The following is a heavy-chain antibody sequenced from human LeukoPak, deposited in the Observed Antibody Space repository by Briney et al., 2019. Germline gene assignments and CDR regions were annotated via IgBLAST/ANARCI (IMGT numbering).Heavy chain of an antibody. CDR2: IYYSGST. Sequence: SETLSLTCTVSGGPISSSSYYWGWIRQPPGKGLEWIGSIYYSGSTYYNPSLKSRVTISVDTSKNQFSLKLSSVTAADTAVYYCARESSGSYYYYWGQGTLVTVSS. J-gene: IGHJ4*02. CDR3: ARESSGSYYYY. V-gene: IGHV4-39*07. CDR1: GGPISSSSYY. D-gene: IGHD1-26*01.